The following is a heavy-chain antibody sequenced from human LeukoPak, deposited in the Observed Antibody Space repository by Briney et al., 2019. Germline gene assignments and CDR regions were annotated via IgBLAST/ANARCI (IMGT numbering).Heavy chain of an antibody. CDR1: GGSMSSYY. CDR2: IYYSGNT. Sequence: SETLSLTCNVSGGSMSSYYWSWIRQPAGGGLDWIGCIYYSGNTNYHRFLKCRVTMSVEPSKNQSSFNLRSVNAADTAVYYWERGYRRGRYFGYWGPGTPVTVSP. D-gene: IGHD6-19*01. J-gene: IGHJ4*02. V-gene: IGHV4-4*07. CDR3: ERGYRRGRYFGY.